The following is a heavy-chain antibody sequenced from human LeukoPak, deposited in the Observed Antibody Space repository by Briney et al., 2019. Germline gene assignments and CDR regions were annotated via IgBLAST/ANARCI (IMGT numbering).Heavy chain of an antibody. CDR2: ISYDGNNK. V-gene: IGHV3-30*03. CDR1: GFTFSSYG. J-gene: IGHJ1*01. D-gene: IGHD6-13*01. Sequence: PGGSLRLSCAASGFTFSSYGMHWVRQAPGKGLEWVAVISYDGNNKYYADSVKGRFTISRDNSKNTLYLQMNSLRAEDTAVYYCARPSRPYRSSEYFQHWGQGTLVIVSS. CDR3: ARPSRPYRSSEYFQH.